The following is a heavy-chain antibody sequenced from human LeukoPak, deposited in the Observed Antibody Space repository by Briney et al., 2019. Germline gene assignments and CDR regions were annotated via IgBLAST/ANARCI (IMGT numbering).Heavy chain of an antibody. Sequence: GASVKVSCKASGYTFTSYDINWVRQATGQGLEWMGWMNPNSGNTGYAQKFQGRDTMTRNTSISTAYMELSSLRSEDTAVYYCARGRIRHTRIAARPIPNYYMDVWGKGTTVTVSS. V-gene: IGHV1-8*01. CDR1: GYTFTSYD. CDR3: ARGRIRHTRIAARPIPNYYMDV. CDR2: MNPNSGNT. D-gene: IGHD6-6*01. J-gene: IGHJ6*03.